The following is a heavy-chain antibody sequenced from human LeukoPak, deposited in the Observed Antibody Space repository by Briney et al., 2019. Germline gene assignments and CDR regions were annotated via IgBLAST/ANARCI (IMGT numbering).Heavy chain of an antibody. CDR1: GYTFTGYY. D-gene: IGHD2-2*01. CDR3: ARLICSTTTCYDHWFDP. V-gene: IGHV1-2*02. J-gene: IGHJ5*02. CDR2: INPNSGGT. Sequence: ASVKVSCKASGYTFTGYYMHWVRQAPGQGLEWMGWINPNSGGTNYAQKFQGRVTMTRDTSISTAYMELRSLRSDDTAVYYCARLICSTTTCYDHWFDPWGQGTLVTVSS.